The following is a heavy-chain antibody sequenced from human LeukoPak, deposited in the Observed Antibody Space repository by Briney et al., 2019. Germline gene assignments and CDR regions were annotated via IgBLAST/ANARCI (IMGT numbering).Heavy chain of an antibody. CDR2: IYYSGST. J-gene: IGHJ4*02. V-gene: IGHV4-31*03. Sequence: PSQTLSLTCTVSGGSISSGGYYWSWIRQHPGKGLEWIGYIYYSGSTYYDPSLKSRVTISVDTSKDQFSLKLSSVTAADTAVYYCARGPTSAPFDYWGQGTLVTVSS. CDR3: ARGPTSAPFDY. CDR1: GGSISSGGYY.